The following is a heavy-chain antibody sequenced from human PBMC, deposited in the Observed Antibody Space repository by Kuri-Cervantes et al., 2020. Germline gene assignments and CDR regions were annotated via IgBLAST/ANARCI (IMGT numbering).Heavy chain of an antibody. V-gene: IGHV1-24*01. CDR1: GYTLTELS. CDR3: ARGLYSSSWSTPYYYYGMDV. J-gene: IGHJ6*02. CDR2: FDPEDGET. D-gene: IGHD6-13*01. Sequence: ASVKVSCKVSGYTLTELSMHWVRQAPGKGLEWMGGFDPEDGETIYAQKFQGRVTMTEDTSTDTAYMELSSLRSEDTAVYYCARGLYSSSWSTPYYYYGMDVWGQGTTVTRLL.